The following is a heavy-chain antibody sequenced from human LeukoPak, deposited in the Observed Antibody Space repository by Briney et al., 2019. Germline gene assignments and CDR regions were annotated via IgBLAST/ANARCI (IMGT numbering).Heavy chain of an antibody. CDR1: GFTFRNYW. V-gene: IGHV3-74*01. J-gene: IGHJ6*03. Sequence: GGSLRLSCAASGFTFRNYWMHWVRQAPGMGLVWVSRINADGTSTTYVDSVKGRFTMSRDNAKNTLYVQMNSLRAEDTAVYYCARGVVPDYYYMDVWGKGTTVTISS. CDR3: ARGVVPDYYYMDV. D-gene: IGHD2-2*01. CDR2: INADGTST.